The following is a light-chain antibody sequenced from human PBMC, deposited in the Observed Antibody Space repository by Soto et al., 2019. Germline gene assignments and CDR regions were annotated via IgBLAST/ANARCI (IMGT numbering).Light chain of an antibody. Sequence: DIQLTQSPSFLSASVGDRVTITCRASQGITNSLAWYQQKPGKAPNLLIYAASTLQGGVPSRFSGSGSGTDFTLTISRLQPEDFATYYCQQLTSNPLPFGRGTKVEIK. CDR2: AAS. J-gene: IGKJ4*01. CDR1: QGITNS. V-gene: IGKV1-9*01. CDR3: QQLTSNPLP.